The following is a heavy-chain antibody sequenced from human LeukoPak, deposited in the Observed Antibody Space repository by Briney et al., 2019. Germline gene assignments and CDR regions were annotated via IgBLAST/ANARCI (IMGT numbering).Heavy chain of an antibody. V-gene: IGHV3-21*01. J-gene: IGHJ4*02. CDR1: GFTFSSYN. D-gene: IGHD5-18*01. CDR3: ARGQKQLWLHKDY. CDR2: ISGSGTYI. Sequence: GGSLRLSCADSGFTFSSYNMNWVRQAPGKGLEWVSSISGSGTYIFYADSVKGRFTISRDNAKNSLYLQMNSLRAEDTAVYYCARGQKQLWLHKDYWGQGTLVTVSS.